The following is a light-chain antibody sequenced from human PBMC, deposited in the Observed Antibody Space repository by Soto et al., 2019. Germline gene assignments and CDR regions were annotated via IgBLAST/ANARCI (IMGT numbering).Light chain of an antibody. J-gene: IGKJ1*01. V-gene: IGKV2-30*02. Sequence: DVVMTQSPLSLPVTLGQPASISCRSSQSLIHSDGNTYLNWFQQRPGQSPRRLIYKVSERDYRDLDRLNGSGSGTDFTLKISRVEAEDVGLYYCMQGTRRPWTLGQRNEMEIK. CDR2: KVS. CDR3: MQGTRRPWT. CDR1: QSLIHSDGNTY.